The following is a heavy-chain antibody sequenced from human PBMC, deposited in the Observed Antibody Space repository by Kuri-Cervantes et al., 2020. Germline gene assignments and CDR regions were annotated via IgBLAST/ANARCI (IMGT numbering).Heavy chain of an antibody. CDR1: GGSISRGDYY. Sequence: LRLSCTVSGGSISRGDYYWSWIRQPPGKGLEWIGYIYYSGSTYYNPSLKSRLTISVDTSKNQFSLKLSSVTAADTAVYYCAREGRYYDILTGSRSQPFDYWGQGTLVTVSS. J-gene: IGHJ4*02. CDR2: IYYSGST. CDR3: AREGRYYDILTGSRSQPFDY. D-gene: IGHD3-9*01. V-gene: IGHV4-30-4*01.